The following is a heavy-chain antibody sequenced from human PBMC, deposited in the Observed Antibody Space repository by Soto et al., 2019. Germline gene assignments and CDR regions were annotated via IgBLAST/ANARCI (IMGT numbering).Heavy chain of an antibody. CDR2: IYSDDDK. J-gene: IGHJ4*02. D-gene: IGHD3-3*01. Sequence: QITLKESGPTLVKPTQTLTLTCTFSGFSLSTSGVGVGWLRQPPGKALQWLALIYSDDDKRYSPSLKSRLTITKDSYKNQVVVNRTDMDPVDTATYFCAHRREDTIFGVVNHFAYWGQGTLVTVSS. CDR1: GFSLSTSGVG. V-gene: IGHV2-5*02. CDR3: AHRREDTIFGVVNHFAY.